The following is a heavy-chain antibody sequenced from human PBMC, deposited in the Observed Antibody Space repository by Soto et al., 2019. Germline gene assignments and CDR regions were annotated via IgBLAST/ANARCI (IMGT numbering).Heavy chain of an antibody. V-gene: IGHV1-69*13. CDR3: ASWAVEMATIFDY. CDR2: IIPIFGTA. D-gene: IGHD5-12*01. J-gene: IGHJ4*02. CDR1: GGTFSSYA. Sequence: SVKVSCKASGGTFSSYAISWVRRAPGQGLEWMGGIIPIFGTANYAQKFQGRVTITADESTSTAYMELSSLRSEDTAVYYCASWAVEMATIFDYWGQGTLVTVSS.